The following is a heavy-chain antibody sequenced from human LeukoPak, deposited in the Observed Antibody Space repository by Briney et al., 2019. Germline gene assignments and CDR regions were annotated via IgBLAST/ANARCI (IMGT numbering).Heavy chain of an antibody. V-gene: IGHV1-69*06. CDR2: IIPIFGTA. CDR1: GGTFSSYA. Sequence: ASVKVSCKASGGTFSSYAISWVRQAPGQGLEWMGGIIPIFGTANYAQKFQGRVTITADKSTSTAYMELSSLRSEDTAVYYCARDVDTAMAWMGAFDIWGQGTMVTVSS. CDR3: ARDVDTAMAWMGAFDI. D-gene: IGHD5-18*01. J-gene: IGHJ3*02.